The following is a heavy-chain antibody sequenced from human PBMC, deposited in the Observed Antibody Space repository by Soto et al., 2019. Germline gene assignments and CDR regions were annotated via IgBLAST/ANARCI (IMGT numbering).Heavy chain of an antibody. Sequence: GASVKVSCKASGYTFTSYAMHWVRQAPGQRLEWMGWINAGNGNTKYSQKFQGRVTITRDTSASTAYMELSSLRSEDTTVYYCARAIVVVVAATDTKYLYYWGQGTLFTVSS. J-gene: IGHJ4*02. CDR2: INAGNGNT. D-gene: IGHD2-15*01. CDR3: ARAIVVVVAATDTKYLYY. CDR1: GYTFTSYA. V-gene: IGHV1-3*01.